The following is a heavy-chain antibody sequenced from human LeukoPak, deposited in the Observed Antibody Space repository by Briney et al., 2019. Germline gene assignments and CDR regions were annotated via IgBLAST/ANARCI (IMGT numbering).Heavy chain of an antibody. V-gene: IGHV3-30-3*01. Sequence: GRSLRLSCAASGFTFSTYAMHWVRQGPGKGLEWVAVMSYDGSNKYYADSVKGRFTISRDNSKNTLYLQMSSLSAEDTAVYYCARTTTPHYYGSGSYALGYWGQGTLVTVSS. CDR1: GFTFSTYA. CDR2: MSYDGSNK. J-gene: IGHJ4*02. D-gene: IGHD3-10*01. CDR3: ARTTTPHYYGSGSYALGY.